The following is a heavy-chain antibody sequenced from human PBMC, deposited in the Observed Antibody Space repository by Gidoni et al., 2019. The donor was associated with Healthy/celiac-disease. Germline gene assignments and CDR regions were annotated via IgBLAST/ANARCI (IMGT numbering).Heavy chain of an antibody. V-gene: IGHV4-30-4*01. CDR2: IYYSGST. Sequence: GGSISSGDYYWSWIRQPPGKGLEWIGYIYYSGSTYYNPSLKSRVTISVDTSKNQFSLKLSSGTAADTAVYYCARGPELENAFDIWGQGTMVTVSS. CDR3: ARGPELENAFDI. CDR1: GGSISSGDYY. J-gene: IGHJ3*02. D-gene: IGHD1-1*01.